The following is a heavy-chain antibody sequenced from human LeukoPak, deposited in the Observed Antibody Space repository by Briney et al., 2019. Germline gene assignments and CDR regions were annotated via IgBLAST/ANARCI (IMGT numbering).Heavy chain of an antibody. CDR3: AKGLMEQLVPWGFDY. V-gene: IGHV3-33*06. Sequence: GGSLRLSCAASGFTFSSYGMHWVRQAPGKGLEWVAVIWNDGSNKYYADSVKGRFTISRDNSKNTLYLQMNSLRAEDTAVYYCAKGLMEQLVPWGFDYWGQGTLVTVSS. J-gene: IGHJ4*02. CDR2: IWNDGSNK. D-gene: IGHD6-13*01. CDR1: GFTFSSYG.